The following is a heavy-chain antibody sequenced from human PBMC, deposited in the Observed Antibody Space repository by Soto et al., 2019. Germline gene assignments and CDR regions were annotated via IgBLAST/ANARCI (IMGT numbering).Heavy chain of an antibody. D-gene: IGHD3-16*01. Sequence: RSWSLSLAGPLAGGSSSTGGSSWSWIRQHPGKGLECIGYIYYSASTYYYPSLKSRVTISVDTSKNQFSLKLSSVTAADTAVDYGARDGGLKGPDYWAQGTLVTVS. V-gene: IGHV4-31*02. J-gene: IGHJ4*02. CDR3: ARDGGLKGPDY. CDR2: IYYSAST. CDR1: GGSSSTGGSS.